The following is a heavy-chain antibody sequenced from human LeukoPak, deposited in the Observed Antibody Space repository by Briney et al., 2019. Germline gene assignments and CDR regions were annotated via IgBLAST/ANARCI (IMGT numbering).Heavy chain of an antibody. CDR3: ARELEIAVAGTLGY. D-gene: IGHD6-19*01. CDR1: GFTFNNAW. V-gene: IGHV3-15*01. CDR2: IKSKTDGGTT. Sequence: PGGSLRLSCAASGFTFNNAWMTWVRQAPGKGLEWVGRIKSKTDGGTTDYAAPVKGRFTISRDHSKNTLYLQMKSLRAEDTAVYYCARELEIAVAGTLGYWGQGTLVTVSS. J-gene: IGHJ4*02.